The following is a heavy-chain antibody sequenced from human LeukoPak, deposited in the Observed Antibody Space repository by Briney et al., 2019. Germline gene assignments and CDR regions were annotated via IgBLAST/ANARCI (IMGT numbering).Heavy chain of an antibody. Sequence: SETLSLTCTVSGGSISSYYWSWIRQPPGKGLEWIGYIYYSGSTNYNPSLKSRVTISVDTSKDQFSLKLSSVTAADTAVYYCARVNTALDYWGQGTLVTVSS. CDR2: IYYSGST. V-gene: IGHV4-59*01. CDR3: ARVNTALDY. J-gene: IGHJ4*02. D-gene: IGHD5-18*01. CDR1: GGSISSYY.